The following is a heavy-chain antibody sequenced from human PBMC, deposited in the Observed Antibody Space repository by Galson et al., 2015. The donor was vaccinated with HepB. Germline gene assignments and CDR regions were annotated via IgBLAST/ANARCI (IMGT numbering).Heavy chain of an antibody. V-gene: IGHV3-30*18. Sequence: SLRLSCAASGFTFSSYGMHWVRQAPGKGLEWVAVISYDGSNKYYADSVKGRFTISRDNSKNTLYLQMNSLRAEDTAVYYCAKTHTISSGWHYYFDYWGQGTLVTVSS. CDR2: ISYDGSNK. D-gene: IGHD6-19*01. CDR3: AKTHTISSGWHYYFDY. CDR1: GFTFSSYG. J-gene: IGHJ4*02.